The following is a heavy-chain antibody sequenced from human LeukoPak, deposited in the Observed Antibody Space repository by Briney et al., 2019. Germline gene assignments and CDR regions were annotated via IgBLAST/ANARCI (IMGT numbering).Heavy chain of an antibody. CDR1: GFTFSSYG. D-gene: IGHD6-19*01. Sequence: GRSLRLSCAASGFTFSSYGMHWVRQAPGKGLEWVAVIWYDGSNKYYADSVKGRFTISRDNSKNTLYLQMNSLRAEDTAVYYCASTSGWYEPIDYWGQGALVTVSS. CDR2: IWYDGSNK. V-gene: IGHV3-33*01. J-gene: IGHJ4*02. CDR3: ASTSGWYEPIDY.